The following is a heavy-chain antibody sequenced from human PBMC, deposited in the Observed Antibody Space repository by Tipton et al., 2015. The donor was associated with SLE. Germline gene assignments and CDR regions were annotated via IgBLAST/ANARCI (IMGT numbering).Heavy chain of an antibody. CDR1: GGSISSFH. CDR2: NYTSGSS. CDR3: ARGGSTALYHFDS. V-gene: IGHV4-4*07. D-gene: IGHD6-13*01. J-gene: IGHJ4*02. Sequence: TLSLTCTVSGGSISSFHWNWIRQPAGKGLEWIGRNYTSGSSNYNPSLRSRITMSVDTSKNHFSLKLNSVTAADTAVYYCARGGSTALYHFDSWGQGTLVTVSS.